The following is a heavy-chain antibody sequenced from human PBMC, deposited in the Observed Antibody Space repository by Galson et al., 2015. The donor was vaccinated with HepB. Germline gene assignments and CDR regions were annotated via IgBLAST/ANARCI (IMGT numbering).Heavy chain of an antibody. D-gene: IGHD1-26*01. CDR1: GYTFTSYY. J-gene: IGHJ3*02. Sequence: SVKVSCKASGYTFTSYYMHWVRQAPGQGLEWMGIINPSGGSTSYAQKLQGRVTMTRDTSTSTVYMELSSLRSEDTAVYYCARARRGGGSYKVNAFDIWGQGTMVTVSS. V-gene: IGHV1-46*04. CDR2: INPSGGST. CDR3: ARARRGGGSYKVNAFDI.